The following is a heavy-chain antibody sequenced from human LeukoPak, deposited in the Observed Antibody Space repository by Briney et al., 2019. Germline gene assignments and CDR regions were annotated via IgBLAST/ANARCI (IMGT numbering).Heavy chain of an antibody. CDR1: RFTFANYA. Sequence: PGRSLRLSCAVSRFTFANYAMVWVRPTPGKGLQWVSAISVSGGNTYYADSVQGRFTMSRDNSKNTLYLQMNSLRAEDTAVYYCAKDPNGDYVGAFDFQRWGQGTQVTVSS. CDR3: AKDPNGDYVGAFDFQR. D-gene: IGHD4-17*01. J-gene: IGHJ1*01. V-gene: IGHV3-23*01. CDR2: ISVSGGNT.